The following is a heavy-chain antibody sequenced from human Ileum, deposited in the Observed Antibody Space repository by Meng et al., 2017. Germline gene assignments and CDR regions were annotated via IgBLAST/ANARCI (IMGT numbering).Heavy chain of an antibody. Sequence: GGSLRLSCVASGFSFSSYWMSWVRQSPGKGLELVANINQDESEKSYVDSVKGRFTISRDNAKNSFYLQMNTLRAEDTALYYCARDPGYGSFDIWGQGTMVTGSS. V-gene: IGHV3-7*01. CDR3: ARDPGYGSFDI. CDR1: GFSFSSYW. D-gene: IGHD2-15*01. CDR2: INQDESEK. J-gene: IGHJ3*02.